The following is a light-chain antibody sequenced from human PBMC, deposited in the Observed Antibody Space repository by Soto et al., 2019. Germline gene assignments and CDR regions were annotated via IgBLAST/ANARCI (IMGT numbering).Light chain of an antibody. CDR2: DAS. Sequence: EIVMTQSPASLSVSPGDRVTLTCRASEGVRSYLAWYQQKPGKGPRLLIYDASTMHTGVPYRFTGSGSGTEFTLTISSLQSEDVGVYHCQHYGNGPPTFGQGTKVEIK. CDR1: EGVRSY. J-gene: IGKJ1*01. CDR3: QHYGNGPPT. V-gene: IGKV3-15*01.